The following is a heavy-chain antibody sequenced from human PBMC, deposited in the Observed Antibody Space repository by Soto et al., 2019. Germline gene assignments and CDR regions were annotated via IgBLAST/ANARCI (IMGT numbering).Heavy chain of an antibody. CDR2: IYSGGST. D-gene: IGHD3-22*01. V-gene: IGHV3-53*01. J-gene: IGHJ1*01. CDR3: ARDRVESGYPAYFQH. CDR1: GFTVSSNY. Sequence: GGSLRLSCAASGFTVSSNYMSWVRQAPGKGLEWVSVIYSGGSTYADSVKGRFTISRDNSKNTLYLQMNSLRAEDTAVYYCARDRVESGYPAYFQHWGQGTLVTVSS.